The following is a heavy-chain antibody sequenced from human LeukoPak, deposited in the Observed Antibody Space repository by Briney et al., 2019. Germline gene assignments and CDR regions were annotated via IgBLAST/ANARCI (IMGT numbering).Heavy chain of an antibody. CDR2: IFHRGNP. V-gene: IGHV4-34*12. CDR1: GGSFSDYY. Sequence: PSETLSLTCAVHGGSFSDYYWSWIRQPPGKGLDWIGEIFHRGNPNYNPSLKSRFTISVDTSENQFSLNLTSVAATDSAVYFCTGGSRSTSYYFDCARQRMLVTVSA. J-gene: IGHJ4*02. D-gene: IGHD6-25*01. CDR3: TGGSRSTSYYFDC.